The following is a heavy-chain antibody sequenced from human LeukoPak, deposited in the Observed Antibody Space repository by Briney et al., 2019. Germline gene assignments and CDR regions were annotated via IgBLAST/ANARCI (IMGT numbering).Heavy chain of an antibody. CDR1: GYTFTGYY. V-gene: IGHV1-2*06. CDR2: INPNSGGT. Sequence: ASVKVSCKASGYTFTGYYMHWVRQAPGQGLEWMGRINPNSGGTNYAQKFQGRVTMTRDTSISTAYVELSRLRSDDTAVYYCARDQSSSSWFHFDYWGQGTLVTVSS. J-gene: IGHJ4*02. CDR3: ARDQSSSSWFHFDY. D-gene: IGHD6-13*01.